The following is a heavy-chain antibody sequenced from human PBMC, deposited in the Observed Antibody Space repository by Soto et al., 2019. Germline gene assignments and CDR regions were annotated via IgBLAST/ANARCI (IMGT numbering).Heavy chain of an antibody. CDR2: TIPIFGTA. V-gene: IGHV1-69*01. CDR3: SRVREMARELGSFDI. J-gene: IGHJ3*02. Sequence: QVQLVQSGAEVKKPGSSVKVSCKASGGTFSSYAISWVRQAPGQGLEWMGGTIPIFGTANYAQKFQGRVTISAEESTSTAYMELSSLRSEGTAVYYCSRVREMARELGSFDILGQGTMVTVSS. D-gene: IGHD1-26*01. CDR1: GGTFSSYA.